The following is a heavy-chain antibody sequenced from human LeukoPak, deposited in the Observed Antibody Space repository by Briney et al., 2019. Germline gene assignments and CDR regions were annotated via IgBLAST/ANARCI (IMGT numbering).Heavy chain of an antibody. CDR2: ISYSGST. CDR3: ARGGSRSYTSSTLDY. CDR1: GGSITVYY. V-gene: IGHV4-59*12. J-gene: IGHJ4*02. D-gene: IGHD6-6*01. Sequence: KPSETPSLTCSVSGGSITVYYWNWIRQSPGKGLEWIGSISYSGSTNYNPSLKSRVTISIDTSKNRFSLKVSSVIAADTAMYYCARGGSRSYTSSTLDYWGQGTLVTVSS.